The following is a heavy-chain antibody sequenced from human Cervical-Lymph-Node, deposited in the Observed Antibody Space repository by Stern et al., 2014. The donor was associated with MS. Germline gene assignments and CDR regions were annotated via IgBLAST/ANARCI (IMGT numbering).Heavy chain of an antibody. CDR3: ARDPHDYGDRFDY. V-gene: IGHV7-4-1*02. D-gene: IGHD4-17*01. J-gene: IGHJ4*02. CDR1: GYSFTHFA. Sequence: QVQLVQSGSELKKPGASVKVSCKASGYSFTHFALNWVRHAPGQGLQWMGWINTNTGNPSYDQAFTGRFVFSLDTSVSTAYLQISSLKAEDTAVYYCARDPHDYGDRFDYWGQGTLVTVSS. CDR2: INTNTGNP.